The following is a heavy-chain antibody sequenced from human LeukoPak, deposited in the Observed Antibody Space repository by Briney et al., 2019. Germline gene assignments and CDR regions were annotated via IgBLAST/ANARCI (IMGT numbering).Heavy chain of an antibody. CDR2: IYSSGST. J-gene: IGHJ2*01. V-gene: IGHV4-4*07. CDR1: GGSISSYY. CDR3: ARADRSAYWYFDL. Sequence: PSETLSLTCTVSGGSISSYYWSWIRQPAGKGLEWLGHIYSSGSTNYNPSLKSRVTMSVDTSKNQFSLKLNSVTAADTAVYYCARADRSAYWYFDLWGRGTLVTVSS.